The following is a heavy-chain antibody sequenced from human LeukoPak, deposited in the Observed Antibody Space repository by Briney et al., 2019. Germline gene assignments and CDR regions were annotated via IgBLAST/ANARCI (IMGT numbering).Heavy chain of an antibody. D-gene: IGHD4-17*01. V-gene: IGHV3-30*03. CDR1: GFTFSNYA. CDR2: ISYDGTNE. J-gene: IGHJ4*02. Sequence: GGSLRLSCAVSGFTFSNYAMHWVRQAPGKGLEWVALISYDGTNEYYADSVKGRFTISRDNSKNTLYLQMNSLRAEDTAVYYCARGDYEFDYWGQGTLVTVSS. CDR3: ARGDYEFDY.